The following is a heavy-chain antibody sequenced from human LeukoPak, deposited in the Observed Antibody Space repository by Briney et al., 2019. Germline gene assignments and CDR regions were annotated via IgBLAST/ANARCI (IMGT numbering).Heavy chain of an antibody. CDR3: ITPLPYSAQ. Sequence: GGSLRLSCAASGFTFSSYWMSWVRQAPGKGLEWVGRIKLKTDGETTEYAAPVKGRFSISRDDSKNMLYLQMNSLKTEDTAVYYCITPLPYSAQGGQGTLVTVSS. CDR2: IKLKTDGETT. J-gene: IGHJ4*02. V-gene: IGHV3-15*01. D-gene: IGHD2-21*01. CDR1: GFTFSSYW.